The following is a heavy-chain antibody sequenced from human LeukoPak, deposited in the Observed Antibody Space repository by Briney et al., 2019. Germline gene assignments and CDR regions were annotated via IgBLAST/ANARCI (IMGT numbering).Heavy chain of an antibody. CDR1: GYTFTGYY. V-gene: IGHV1-2*02. Sequence: ASVKVSCKASGYTFTGYYMHWVRQAPGQGLKWKGWINPNSGGTNYAQKFQGRVTMTRDTSISTAYMELSRLRSHDTAVYYCARPPDDLWSGYYPDWGQGTLVTVSS. CDR2: INPNSGGT. CDR3: ARPPDDLWSGYYPD. D-gene: IGHD3-3*01. J-gene: IGHJ4*02.